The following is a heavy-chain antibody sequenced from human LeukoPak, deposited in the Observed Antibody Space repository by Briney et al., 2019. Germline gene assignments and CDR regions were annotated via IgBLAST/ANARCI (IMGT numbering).Heavy chain of an antibody. Sequence: ASVKVSCKVSGYTLTELSMHWVRQAPGKGLEWMGGFDPEDGETIYAQKFQGRVTMTEDTSTDTAYMELSSLRSEDTAVYYCATADFWSGYYLYFDYWGQGTLVTVSS. CDR2: FDPEDGET. V-gene: IGHV1-24*01. J-gene: IGHJ4*02. CDR3: ATADFWSGYYLYFDY. CDR1: GYTLTELS. D-gene: IGHD3-3*01.